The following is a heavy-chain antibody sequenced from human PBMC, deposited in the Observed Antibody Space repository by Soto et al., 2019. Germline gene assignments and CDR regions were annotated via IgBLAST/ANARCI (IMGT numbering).Heavy chain of an antibody. CDR1: GLTFSGYA. J-gene: IGHJ3*02. D-gene: IGHD3-22*01. CDR3: ARATYYYDSSGYYYDAFDI. CDR2: IGTAGDT. V-gene: IGHV3-13*01. Sequence: GGALRSSCAGSGLTFSGYAMHWIRQATGKGLEWVSAIGTAGDTYYPGSVKGRFTISRENAKNSLYLQMNSLRAEDTAVYYCARATYYYDSSGYYYDAFDIWGQGTMVTVSS.